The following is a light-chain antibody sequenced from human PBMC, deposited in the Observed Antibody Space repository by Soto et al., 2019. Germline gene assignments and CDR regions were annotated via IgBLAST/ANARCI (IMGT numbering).Light chain of an antibody. V-gene: IGLV2-23*01. CDR1: NSDVGSHIL. CDR2: EGT. J-gene: IGLJ2*01. CDR3: CSYVTYSPSLV. Sequence: QSALTQPASVSGSPGQSINISCTGINSDVGSHILVSWYQQYSGQVPKVIIYEGTKRPSGVSHRFSGSKSDNTASLTISGLQPDDEADYYCCSYVTYSPSLVFGGGTKVTVL.